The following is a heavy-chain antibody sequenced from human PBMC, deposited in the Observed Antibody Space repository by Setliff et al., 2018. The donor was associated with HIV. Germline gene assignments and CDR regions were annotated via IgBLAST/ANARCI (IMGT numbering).Heavy chain of an antibody. Sequence: ASVMVSCKTSGYTFSGYYLHWVRRAPGRGLEWMGWINPNSGATNYARNFQGRVTMTRDTSISTAYMDLSSLTSDDTAVYYCALASIVSTARWNHWGRGTLVTVSS. D-gene: IGHD1-26*01. J-gene: IGHJ4*02. V-gene: IGHV1-2*02. CDR2: INPNSGAT. CDR1: GYTFSGYY. CDR3: ALASIVSTARWNH.